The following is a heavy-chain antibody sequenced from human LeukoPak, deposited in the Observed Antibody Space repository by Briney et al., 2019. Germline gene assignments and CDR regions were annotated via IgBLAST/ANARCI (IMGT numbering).Heavy chain of an antibody. CDR2: IYPGDSDT. D-gene: IGHD6-13*01. CDR3: AILSSSHAKYYYYYMDV. J-gene: IGHJ6*03. V-gene: IGHV5-51*01. Sequence: GESLKISCKCSGYSFTSYWIGWVRQMPGKGLEWMGIIYPGDSDTRYSPSFQGQVTISADKSISTAYLQWSSLKASDTAMYYCAILSSSHAKYYYYYMDVWGKGTTVTVSS. CDR1: GYSFTSYW.